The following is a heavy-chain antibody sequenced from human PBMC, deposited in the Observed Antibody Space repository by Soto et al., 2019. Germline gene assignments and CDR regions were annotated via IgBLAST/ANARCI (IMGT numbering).Heavy chain of an antibody. Sequence: SETLSLTCAVYGGSFSGYYWSWIRQPPGKGLEWIGEINHSGSTNYNPSLKSRVTISVDTSKNQFSLKLSSVTAADTAVYYCARVTLYYMDVWGKGTAVTVS. J-gene: IGHJ6*03. CDR1: GGSFSGYY. CDR3: ARVTLYYMDV. V-gene: IGHV4-34*01. CDR2: INHSGST.